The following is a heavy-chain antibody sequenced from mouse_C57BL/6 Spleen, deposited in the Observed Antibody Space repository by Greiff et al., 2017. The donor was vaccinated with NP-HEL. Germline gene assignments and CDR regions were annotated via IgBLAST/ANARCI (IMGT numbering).Heavy chain of an antibody. CDR1: GYTFTSYW. D-gene: IGHD1-1*01. CDR3: ARYYYGSSLDY. J-gene: IGHJ2*01. Sequence: VQLQQPGAELVMPGASVKLSCKASGYTFTSYWMHWVKQRPGQGLEWIGEIDPSDSSTNYNQKFKGKSTLTVDKSSSTAYMQLSSLTSEDSAVYYCARYYYGSSLDYWGQGTTLTVSS. V-gene: IGHV1-69*01. CDR2: IDPSDSST.